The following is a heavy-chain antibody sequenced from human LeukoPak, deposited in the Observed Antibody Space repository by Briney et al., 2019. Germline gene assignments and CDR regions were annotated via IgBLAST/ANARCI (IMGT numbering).Heavy chain of an antibody. Sequence: GGSLRLSCAASGFTVSTNYMSWVRQAPGKGLEWVSVIYSGDTTFYADSVRGKFTISRDNSKNTLYLQMNSLKAEDTAVYYCASILRSSSGYYFDYWGQGTLVTVSS. CDR1: GFTVSTNY. D-gene: IGHD3-10*01. V-gene: IGHV3-66*01. J-gene: IGHJ4*02. CDR3: ASILRSSSGYYFDY. CDR2: IYSGDTT.